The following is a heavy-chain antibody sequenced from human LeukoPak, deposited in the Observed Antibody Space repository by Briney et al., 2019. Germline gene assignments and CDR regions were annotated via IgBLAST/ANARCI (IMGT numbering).Heavy chain of an antibody. CDR1: GFTFSSYG. Sequence: PGGSLRLSCAASGFTFSSYGMSWVRQAPGKGLEWVSAISGSGGSTYYADSVKGRFTISRDNSKNTLYLQMNSLRAEDTAVYYCAKSVSYSSSWYLPGFDYWGQGTLVTVSS. D-gene: IGHD6-13*01. V-gene: IGHV3-23*01. CDR2: ISGSGGST. J-gene: IGHJ4*02. CDR3: AKSVSYSSSWYLPGFDY.